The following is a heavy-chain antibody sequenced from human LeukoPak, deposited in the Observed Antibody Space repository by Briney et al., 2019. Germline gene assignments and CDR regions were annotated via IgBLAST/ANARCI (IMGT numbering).Heavy chain of an antibody. Sequence: GASVKVSCKASGYTFTDYYMHWVRQAPGQGLEWMGRINPNSGGTDYTQKFQARVTMTRDTSIRTAYMELSSLTSDDTAVYYCARGGYSGSYFTPYYFDYWGQGTLVTVSS. V-gene: IGHV1-2*06. CDR2: INPNSGGT. CDR3: ARGGYSGSYFTPYYFDY. D-gene: IGHD1-26*01. CDR1: GYTFTDYY. J-gene: IGHJ4*02.